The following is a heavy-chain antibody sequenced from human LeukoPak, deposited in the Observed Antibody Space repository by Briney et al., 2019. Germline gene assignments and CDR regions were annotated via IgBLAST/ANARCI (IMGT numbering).Heavy chain of an antibody. Sequence: SETLSLTCAVYGGSFSGNYWSWIRQPPXXXLEWIGEINHSGSTNYNPSLKSRVTISVDTSKNQFSLKLSSVTAADTAVYYCARGRTPHYNYGMDVWGQGTTVTVSS. J-gene: IGHJ6*02. CDR2: INHSGST. V-gene: IGHV4-34*01. CDR1: GGSFSGNY. CDR3: ARGRTPHYNYGMDV.